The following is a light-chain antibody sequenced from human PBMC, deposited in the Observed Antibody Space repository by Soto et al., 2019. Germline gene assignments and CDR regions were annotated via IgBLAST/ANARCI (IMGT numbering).Light chain of an antibody. CDR3: QQYGRSPLFFT. Sequence: EIVLTQSPGTLSLSPGERATLSCRASQSVSSSYLAWYQQKPGQAPRLLIYGASSRATGIPDRFSGSGSGTDFPLTISRLEPEDFAVYYCQQYGRSPLFFTFGPGTKVDIK. J-gene: IGKJ3*01. CDR2: GAS. V-gene: IGKV3-20*01. CDR1: QSVSSSY.